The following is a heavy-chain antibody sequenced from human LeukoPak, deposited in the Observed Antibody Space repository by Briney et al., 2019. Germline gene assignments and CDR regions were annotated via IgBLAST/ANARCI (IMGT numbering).Heavy chain of an antibody. V-gene: IGHV3-20*04. J-gene: IGHJ4*02. D-gene: IGHD3-22*01. CDR3: ARDRKTYYYDSSGYPHDY. Sequence: GGSLRLSCAASGFTFDEYGMSWVRQAPGKGLEWVSGINWNGGSTGYADSVKGRFTISRDNAKNSLYLQMNSLRAEDTALYYCARDRKTYYYDSSGYPHDYWGQGTLVTVSS. CDR1: GFTFDEYG. CDR2: INWNGGST.